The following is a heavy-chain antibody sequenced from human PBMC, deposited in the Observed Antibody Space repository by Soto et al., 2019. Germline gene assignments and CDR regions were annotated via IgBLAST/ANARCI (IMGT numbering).Heavy chain of an antibody. D-gene: IGHD2-8*01. CDR1: GGTFSSYA. CDR3: AGADCTNGVCYLAFDY. Sequence: GASVKVSCKASGGTFSSYAISWVRQAPGQGLEWMGGIIPIFGTANYAQKFQGRVTITADESTSTAYMELSGLRSEDTAVYYCAGADCTNGVCYLAFDYWGQGTLVTVSS. J-gene: IGHJ4*02. CDR2: IIPIFGTA. V-gene: IGHV1-69*13.